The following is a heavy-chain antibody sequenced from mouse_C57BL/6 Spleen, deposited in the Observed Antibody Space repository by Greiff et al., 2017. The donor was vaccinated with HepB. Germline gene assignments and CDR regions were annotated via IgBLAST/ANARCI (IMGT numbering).Heavy chain of an antibody. CDR2: IYPGDGDT. V-gene: IGHV1-80*01. Sequence: QVQLQQSGAELVKPGASVKISCKASGYAFSSYWMNWVKQRPGKGLEWIGQIYPGDGDTNYNGKFKGKATLTADKSSSTAYMQLSSLTSEDSAVYFCARSRLRNYFDYWGQGTTLTVSS. J-gene: IGHJ2*01. CDR1: GYAFSSYW. CDR3: ARSRLRNYFDY. D-gene: IGHD3-2*02.